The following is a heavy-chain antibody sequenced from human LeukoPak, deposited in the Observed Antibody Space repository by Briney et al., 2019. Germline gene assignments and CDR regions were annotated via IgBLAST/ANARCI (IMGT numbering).Heavy chain of an antibody. Sequence: GSSVKVSCKASGGTFSSYAISWVRQAPGRGLEWMGGIIPIFGTANYAQKFQGRVTITTDESTSTAYMELSSLRSEDTAVYYCASSYGDFVNFDYWGQGTLVTVSS. V-gene: IGHV1-69*05. CDR3: ASSYGDFVNFDY. CDR2: IIPIFGTA. CDR1: GGTFSSYA. J-gene: IGHJ4*02. D-gene: IGHD4-17*01.